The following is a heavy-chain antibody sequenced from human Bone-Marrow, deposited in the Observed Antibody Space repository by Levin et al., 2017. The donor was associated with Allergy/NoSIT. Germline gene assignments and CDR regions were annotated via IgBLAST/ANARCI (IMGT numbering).Heavy chain of an antibody. D-gene: IGHD5-24*01. Sequence: SETLSLSCAVSGDSLGTSSYFWSWIRQPPGKTLEWIAYIHYTGRTDYNPSLKSRVAISMDTSRNQFTLKLSSVTAVDTALYYCARERRDGTNWIDSWGQGILVTVSS. CDR3: ARERRDGTNWIDS. V-gene: IGHV4-61*01. CDR2: IHYTGRT. J-gene: IGHJ4*02. CDR1: GDSLGTSSYF.